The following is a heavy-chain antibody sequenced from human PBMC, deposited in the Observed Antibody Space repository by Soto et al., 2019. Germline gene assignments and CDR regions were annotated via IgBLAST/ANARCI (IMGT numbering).Heavy chain of an antibody. CDR2: INPSGGST. Sequence: ASVTVSCQASGYTITSYYMHWVRQAPGQGLEWMGIINPSGGSTSYAQKFQGRVTMTRDTSTNTVYMELSSLISEDTAVYYCATIGFLFGYYYYYMDVWGKGTTVTVSS. J-gene: IGHJ6*03. V-gene: IGHV1-46*01. D-gene: IGHD3-10*01. CDR1: GYTITSYY. CDR3: ATIGFLFGYYYYYMDV.